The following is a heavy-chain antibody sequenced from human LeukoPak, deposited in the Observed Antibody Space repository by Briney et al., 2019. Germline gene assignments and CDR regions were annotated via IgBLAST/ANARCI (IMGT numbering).Heavy chain of an antibody. CDR2: IYHSGNT. CDR1: GDSIRSSSYS. D-gene: IGHD6-13*01. J-gene: IGHJ4*02. Sequence: SETLSLTCGVSGDSIRSSSYSWSWIRQPPGKGLEWIGYIYHSGNTFYNPSLKTRVTISADTSKNQFSLKLSSVIAADTAVYYCARWGSSRSFDYWGQGTLVTVSS. CDR3: ARWGSSRSFDY. V-gene: IGHV4-30-2*01.